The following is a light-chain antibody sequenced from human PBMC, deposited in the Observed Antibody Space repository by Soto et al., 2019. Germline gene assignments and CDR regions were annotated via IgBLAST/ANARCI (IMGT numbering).Light chain of an antibody. CDR2: DAS. CDR3: QQYETFSGT. V-gene: IGKV1-5*01. J-gene: IGKJ1*01. CDR1: QNINKW. Sequence: DIQMTQSPSTLSACVGDRVVITCRASQNINKWLAWYQQKPGKAPKFLIYDASTLETGVPSRFSGSGSGTEFTLTISSLQPDDFATYDCQQYETFSGTVGPGTKVDIK.